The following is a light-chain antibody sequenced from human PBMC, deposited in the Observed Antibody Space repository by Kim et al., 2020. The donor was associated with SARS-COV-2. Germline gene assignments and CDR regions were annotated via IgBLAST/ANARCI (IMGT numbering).Light chain of an antibody. Sequence: QSALTQPASVSGSPGQSITISCTGTSSDVVGYNFVSWYRHHPGKAPKLMIYDVGKRPSGVYDRFSGSKSGNTASLTITRLQAVDDADYYCTSYTSNSILVFGGGTQLTVI. CDR1: SSDVVGYNF. CDR2: DVG. V-gene: IGLV2-14*03. CDR3: TSYTSNSILV. J-gene: IGLJ2*01.